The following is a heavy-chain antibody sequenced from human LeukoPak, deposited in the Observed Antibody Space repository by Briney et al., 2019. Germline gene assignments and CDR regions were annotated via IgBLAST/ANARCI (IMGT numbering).Heavy chain of an antibody. V-gene: IGHV4-4*07. CDR1: GGSISSYY. CDR2: IYTSGST. CDR3: ARGWKNWFDP. Sequence: SETLCLTCTVSGGSISSYYWSWIRQPAGKGPEWIGRIYTSGSTNYNPSLKSRVTMSVDTSKNHFSLKLSSVTAADTAVYYCARGWKNWFDPWGQGTLVTVSS. J-gene: IGHJ5*02. D-gene: IGHD1-1*01.